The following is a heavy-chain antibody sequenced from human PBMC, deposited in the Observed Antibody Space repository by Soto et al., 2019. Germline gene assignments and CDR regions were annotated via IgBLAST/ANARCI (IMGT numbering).Heavy chain of an antibody. Sequence: QITLKESGPTLVKPTQTLTLTCTFSGFSLSTSGVGVAWIRQPPGKALEWLALIYWDDDKRYSPSLKNRLTVTKDTSKNQVVLIKTNMDPVDTATYYCAHRLYDSSGYSFDYWGQGTLVTVSS. J-gene: IGHJ4*02. D-gene: IGHD3-22*01. V-gene: IGHV2-5*02. CDR2: IYWDDDK. CDR1: GFSLSTSGVG. CDR3: AHRLYDSSGYSFDY.